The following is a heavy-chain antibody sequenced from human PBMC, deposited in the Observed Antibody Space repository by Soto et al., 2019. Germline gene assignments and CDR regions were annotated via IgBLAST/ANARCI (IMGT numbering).Heavy chain of an antibody. CDR2: ISAYNGNT. CDR3: ARDLAVVAVNNWFDP. Sequence: GASVKVSCKASGYTFTSYGISWVRQAPGQGLEWVGWISAYNGNTNYAQKLQGRVTMTTDTSTSTAYMELRSLRSDDTAVYYCARDLAVVAVNNWFDPWGQGTLVTVSS. J-gene: IGHJ5*02. V-gene: IGHV1-18*01. CDR1: GYTFTSYG. D-gene: IGHD2-15*01.